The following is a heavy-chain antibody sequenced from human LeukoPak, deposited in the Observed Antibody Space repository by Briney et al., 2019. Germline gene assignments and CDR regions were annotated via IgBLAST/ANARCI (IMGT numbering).Heavy chain of an antibody. CDR3: ARDGYGGVDY. D-gene: IGHD3-10*01. Sequence: SETLSLTCTVSGDSISTYYWSWIRQSPGKGLEWIGYIYHSGSTKYDPSLKSRVTISVDTSKKQFSLKLSSVTAADTAVYYCARDGYGGVDYWGQGTLVTVSS. CDR1: GDSISTYY. J-gene: IGHJ4*02. V-gene: IGHV4-59*01. CDR2: IYHSGST.